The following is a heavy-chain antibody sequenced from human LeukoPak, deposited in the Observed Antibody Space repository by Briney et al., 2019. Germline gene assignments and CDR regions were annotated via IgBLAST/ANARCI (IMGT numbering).Heavy chain of an antibody. CDR1: GFTLTSYD. CDR3: AKDCSESYGVGGYFDY. V-gene: IGHV3-30*18. J-gene: IGHJ4*02. CDR2: MSYDGNNK. Sequence: PGGSLRLSCAASGFTLTSYDMHWLRQAPGKGLEWVAIMSYDGNNKYYADSVKGRFTISRDNSKNTLYLQMNSLRAEDTAVYYCAKDCSESYGVGGYFDYWGQGNLVTVSS. D-gene: IGHD1-26*01.